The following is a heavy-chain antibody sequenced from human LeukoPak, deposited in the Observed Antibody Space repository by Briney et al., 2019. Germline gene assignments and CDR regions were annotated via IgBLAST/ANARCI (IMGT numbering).Heavy chain of an antibody. CDR3: ARGVAAAGTWHYYYYGMDV. D-gene: IGHD6-13*01. Sequence: SETLSLTCPVSGCSISSGNYYWSWIRQPPGKGLEGIGEINHSGSTNYNPSLKSRVTISVDTSKNQFSLKLSSVTAADTAVYYCARGVAAAGTWHYYYYGMDVWGQGTTVTVSS. J-gene: IGHJ6*02. CDR1: GCSISSGNYY. V-gene: IGHV4-39*07. CDR2: INHSGST.